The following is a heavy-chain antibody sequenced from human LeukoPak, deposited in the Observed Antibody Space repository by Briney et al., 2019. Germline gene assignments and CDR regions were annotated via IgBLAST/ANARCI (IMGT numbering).Heavy chain of an antibody. J-gene: IGHJ6*02. CDR2: ISFDGTNK. CDR1: VFSFSNYA. V-gene: IGHV3-30-3*01. D-gene: IGHD6-19*01. CDR3: VREVAVSGTENGAFNV. Sequence: GGSLRLSRAASVFSFSNYAMHWVRQAPGKGLECVAVISFDGTNKYYADSVRGRLTISRDNSENTLHLQKNSLRAEDTAVYFCVREVAVSGTENGAFNVWGPGTTVTVSS.